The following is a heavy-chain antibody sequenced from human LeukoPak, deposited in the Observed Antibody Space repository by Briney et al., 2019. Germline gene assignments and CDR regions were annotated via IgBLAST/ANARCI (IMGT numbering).Heavy chain of an antibody. CDR2: INPSGGST. CDR1: GYTFTSYY. V-gene: IGHV1-46*01. Sequence: ASVKVSCKASGYTFTSYYMHWVRQAPGQGLEWMGIINPSGGSTSYAQKFQGRVTMTRDTSTSTVYMELSSLRSEDTAVYYCARGPSYVGCSSTSCYPFDYWGQGTLVTVSS. CDR3: ARGPSYVGCSSTSCYPFDY. J-gene: IGHJ4*02. D-gene: IGHD2-2*01.